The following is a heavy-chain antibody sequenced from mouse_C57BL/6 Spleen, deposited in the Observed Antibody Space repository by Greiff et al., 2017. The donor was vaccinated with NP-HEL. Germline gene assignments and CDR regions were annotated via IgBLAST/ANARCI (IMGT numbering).Heavy chain of an antibody. CDR1: GFSLTSYG. CDR2: IWSGGST. CDR3: ARIMVTGGYYYAMDY. D-gene: IGHD2-2*01. Sequence: QVQLQQSGPGLVQPSQSLSITCTVSGFSLTSYGVHWVRQSPGKGLEWLGVIWSGGSTDYNAAFISRLSISKDNSKSQVFFKMNSLQADDTAIYYCARIMVTGGYYYAMDYWGQGTSVTVSS. J-gene: IGHJ4*01. V-gene: IGHV2-2*01.